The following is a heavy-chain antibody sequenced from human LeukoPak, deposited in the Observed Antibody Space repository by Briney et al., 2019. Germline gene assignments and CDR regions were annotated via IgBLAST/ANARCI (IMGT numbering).Heavy chain of an antibody. V-gene: IGHV1-2*02. J-gene: IGHJ1*01. Sequence: ASVKVSCKASGYTFTGYYMHWVRQAPGQGPEWMGWISPNNGDTRYSQKFQGRVTMTTDTSISTAYMELSGLTSDDTAVYYCAAPGYKYGYVLEHWGQGTLVTVSS. D-gene: IGHD5-18*01. CDR1: GYTFTGYY. CDR3: AAPGYKYGYVLEH. CDR2: ISPNNGDT.